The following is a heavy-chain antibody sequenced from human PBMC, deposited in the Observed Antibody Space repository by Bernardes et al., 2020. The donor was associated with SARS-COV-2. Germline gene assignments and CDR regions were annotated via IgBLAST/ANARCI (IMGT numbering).Heavy chain of an antibody. CDR2: ISNNDGTI. CDR3: ARNDGDEDV. CDR1: GFTFRDYY. Sequence: SLSLSCAASGFTFRDYYMSWIRQAPGQGLEWVAYISNNDGTIYYADSVKGRFTISRDNAKNSLSLQMNSLRVEDTAVYFCARNDGDEDVWGQGTTVTVSS. J-gene: IGHJ6*02. V-gene: IGHV3-11*01. D-gene: IGHD4-17*01.